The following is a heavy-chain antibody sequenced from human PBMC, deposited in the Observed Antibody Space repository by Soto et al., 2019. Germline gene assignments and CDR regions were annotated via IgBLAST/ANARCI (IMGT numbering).Heavy chain of an antibody. CDR2: ISGGGSAT. CDR3: AKIKQGYFGY. J-gene: IGHJ4*02. Sequence: EVQLLKSGGGLVQPGGSLRLSCAASGFIFDNYAMSWVRQAPGKGLEWISTISGGGSATFYADSVKGRFTMNGDSSKSRMDLQMHSLRAEDTAIYYCAKIKQGYFGYWGQGTQVIVSS. V-gene: IGHV3-23*01. CDR1: GFIFDNYA.